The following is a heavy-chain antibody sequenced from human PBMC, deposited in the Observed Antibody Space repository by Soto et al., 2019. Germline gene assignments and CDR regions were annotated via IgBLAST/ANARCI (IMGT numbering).Heavy chain of an antibody. CDR1: GGTFSSYA. CDR3: ARGRRYSGYDLDY. J-gene: IGHJ4*02. V-gene: IGHV1-69*13. D-gene: IGHD5-12*01. CDR2: IIPIFGTA. Sequence: SVKVSCKASGGTFSSYAISWVRQAPGQGLEWMGGIIPIFGTANYAQKFQGRVTITADESTSTAYMELSSLRSEDTAVYYCARGRRYSGYDLDYWGQGTLVTVSS.